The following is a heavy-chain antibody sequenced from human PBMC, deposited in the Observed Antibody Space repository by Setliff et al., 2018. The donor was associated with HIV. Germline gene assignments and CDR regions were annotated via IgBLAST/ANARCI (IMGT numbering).Heavy chain of an antibody. V-gene: IGHV3-21*04. J-gene: IGHJ3*02. D-gene: IGHD6-19*01. CDR3: ARDVRPSIAVAGMCDFDS. CDR1: GSDFSRYG. Sequence: GGSLRLSCAASGSDFSRYGMHWVRQAPGKGLEWVSSISGSSSYIYYENSMKGRFTISRDNAKNSRYLQMTSMRAEDTAVYYCARDVRPSIAVAGMCDFDSWGQGTMVTVSS. CDR2: ISGSSSYI.